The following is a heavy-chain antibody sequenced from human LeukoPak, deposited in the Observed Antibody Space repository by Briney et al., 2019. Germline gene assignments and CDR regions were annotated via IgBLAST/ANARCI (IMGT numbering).Heavy chain of an antibody. D-gene: IGHD3-3*01. J-gene: IGHJ5*02. CDR2: ISSSSSYI. CDR1: GFTFSSYS. V-gene: IGHV3-21*01. Sequence: GGSLRLSCAASGFTFSSYSMNWVRQAPGKGLEWVSSISSSSSYIYYADSVKGRFTISRDNAKNSLYLQMNSLRAEDTAVYYCARDTNSYYDFWSGNSNWFDPWGQGTLVTVSS. CDR3: ARDTNSYYDFWSGNSNWFDP.